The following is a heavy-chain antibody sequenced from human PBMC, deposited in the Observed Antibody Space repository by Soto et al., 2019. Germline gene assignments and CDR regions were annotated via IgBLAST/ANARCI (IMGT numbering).Heavy chain of an antibody. D-gene: IGHD3-3*01. J-gene: IGHJ6*01. CDR1: CGTLVGHS. CDR3: ARDQYDFRSGSYCYAMEV. CDR2: LDQSGGT. V-gene: IGHV4-34*01. Sequence: SQTQCLTCTVVCGTLVGHSGNWILQSPGKGLEWIGELDQSGGTNYNPSLKSRAIISDDTSKNQFSLTLTSVTAADTAVYYCARDQYDFRSGSYCYAMEVWGQGTKDTGSS.